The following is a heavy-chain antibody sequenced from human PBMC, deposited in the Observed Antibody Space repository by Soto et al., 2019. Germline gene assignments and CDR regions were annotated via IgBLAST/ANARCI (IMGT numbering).Heavy chain of an antibody. CDR3: ARDAYNYGYGGFDY. CDR2: VSYSGST. Sequence: SETLSLTCTVSGGSISSGDYYWSWNRQPPGKGLEWIGYVSYSGSTNYNPSLKRRVTISVDTSSNRFSLRLNSVTAADTAVYYCARDAYNYGYGGFDYWGRGTLVTVSS. CDR1: GGSISSGDYY. D-gene: IGHD5-18*01. J-gene: IGHJ4*02. V-gene: IGHV4-61*08.